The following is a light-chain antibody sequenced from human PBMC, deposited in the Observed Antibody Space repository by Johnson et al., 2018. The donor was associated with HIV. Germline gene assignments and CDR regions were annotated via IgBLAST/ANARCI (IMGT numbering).Light chain of an antibody. CDR3: GTWDSSLSAGGGYV. CDR1: SSNIGNNY. J-gene: IGLJ1*01. Sequence: QSVLTQPPSVSAAPVQKVTISCSGSSSNIGNNYVSWYQQLPGTAPKLLIYDNNKRPSGIPDRFSGSKSGTSATLGITGLQTGDEADYYCGTWDSSLSAGGGYVCGTGTKVTVL. V-gene: IGLV1-51*01. CDR2: DNN.